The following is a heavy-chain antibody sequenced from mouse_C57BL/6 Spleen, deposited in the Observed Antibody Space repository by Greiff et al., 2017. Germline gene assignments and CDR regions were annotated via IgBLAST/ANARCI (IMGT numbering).Heavy chain of an antibody. Sequence: EVQLQESGPGLVKPSQSLSLTCSVTGYSITSGYYWNWIRQFPANKLEWRGYISYDGSNNYNPSLKGRISITRDRSKNQFFLKLNSVTTEDTATYYSAREGTTGVGWGAMDYRGQEASGTRSS. CDR1: GYSITSGYY. D-gene: IGHD1-1*01. CDR2: ISYDGSN. J-gene: IGHJ4*01. CDR3: AREGTTGVGWGAMDY. V-gene: IGHV3-6*01.